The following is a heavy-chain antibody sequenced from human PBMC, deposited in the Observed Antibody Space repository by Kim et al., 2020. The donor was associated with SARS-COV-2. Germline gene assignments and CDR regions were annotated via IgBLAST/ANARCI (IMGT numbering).Heavy chain of an antibody. V-gene: IGHV3-11*05. Sequence: GGSLRLSCAASGFTFSDYYMSWIRQAPGKGLEWVSYISSSSSYTNYADSVKGRFTISRDNAKNSLYLQMNSLRAEDTAGYYCARVGYDYVWGSYRDYYYYYGMDVWGQGTTVTV. CDR2: ISSSSSYT. J-gene: IGHJ6*02. CDR3: ARVGYDYVWGSYRDYYYYYGMDV. CDR1: GFTFSDYY. D-gene: IGHD3-16*02.